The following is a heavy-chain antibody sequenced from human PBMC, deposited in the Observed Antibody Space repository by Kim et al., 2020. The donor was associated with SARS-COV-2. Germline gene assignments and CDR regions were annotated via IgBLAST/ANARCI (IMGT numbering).Heavy chain of an antibody. D-gene: IGHD5-18*01. Sequence: SVKVSCKASGGTFSSYAISWVRQAPGQGLEWMGGIIPIFGTANYAQKFQGRVTITADESTSTAHMELSSLRSEDTAVYYCARGTAYGYVGYYYYYGMDVWGQGTTVTVSS. CDR2: IIPIFGTA. CDR1: GGTFSSYA. CDR3: ARGTAYGYVGYYYYYGMDV. J-gene: IGHJ6*02. V-gene: IGHV1-69*13.